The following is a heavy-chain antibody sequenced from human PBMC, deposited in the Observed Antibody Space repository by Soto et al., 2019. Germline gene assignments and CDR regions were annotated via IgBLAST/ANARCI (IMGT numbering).Heavy chain of an antibody. D-gene: IGHD2-2*01. V-gene: IGHV3-53*01. CDR1: GFAAKRNN. CDR2: IYGVVTT. Sequence: EVQLVASGGGLIQPGGSLGLSGAASGFAAKRNNCGWVPQAPGKGWEWASVIYGVVTTYYLDSVKGRFTISRDNSKNRVFLQMNSLRAEDTAVYYCVRTSSYWGQGTRVIVSS. CDR3: VRTSSY. J-gene: IGHJ4*02.